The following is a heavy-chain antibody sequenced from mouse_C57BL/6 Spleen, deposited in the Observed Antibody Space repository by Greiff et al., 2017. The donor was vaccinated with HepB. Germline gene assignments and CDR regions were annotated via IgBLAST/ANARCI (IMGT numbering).Heavy chain of an antibody. D-gene: IGHD1-1*01. CDR1: GYSITSGYY. CDR2: ISYDGSN. CDR3: ARPPYYYGSSLYWYFDV. V-gene: IGHV3-6*01. Sequence: EVQLQESGPGLVKPSQSLSLTCSVTGYSITSGYYWNWIRQFPGNKLEWMGYISYDGSNNYNPSLKNRISITRDTSKNQFFLKLNSVTTEDTATYYCARPPYYYGSSLYWYFDVWGTGTTVTVSS. J-gene: IGHJ1*03.